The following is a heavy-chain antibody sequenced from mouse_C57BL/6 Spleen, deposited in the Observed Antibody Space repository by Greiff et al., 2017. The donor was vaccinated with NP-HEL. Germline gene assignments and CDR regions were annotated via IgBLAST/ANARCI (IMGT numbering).Heavy chain of an antibody. J-gene: IGHJ4*01. CDR3: VLITTVVATSSMDY. V-gene: IGHV14-2*01. D-gene: IGHD1-1*01. CDR2: IDPEDGET. Sequence: DVQLQESGAELVKPGASVKLSCTASGFNIKDYYMHWVKQRTEQGLEWIGRIDPEDGETKYAPKFQGKATITADTSSNTAYLQRSSLTSEDTAVYYWVLITTVVATSSMDYWGQGTSVTVSS. CDR1: GFNIKDYY.